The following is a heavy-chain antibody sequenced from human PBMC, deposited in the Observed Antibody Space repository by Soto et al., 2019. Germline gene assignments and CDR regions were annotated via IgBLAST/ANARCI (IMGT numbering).Heavy chain of an antibody. D-gene: IGHD4-4*01. CDR2: ISYDGSTI. Sequence: QVQLVESGGGVVQPGRSLRLSCAASGFTFSRHAMHWVRQAPGKGLEWVAIISYDGSTIYYADSVKGRFAISRDNSKNTLYLQMNSLRADDTAVYFCARHLASTVTTSGWFDPWGQGTLVTVSS. CDR3: ARHLASTVTTSGWFDP. J-gene: IGHJ5*02. CDR1: GFTFSRHA. V-gene: IGHV3-30*09.